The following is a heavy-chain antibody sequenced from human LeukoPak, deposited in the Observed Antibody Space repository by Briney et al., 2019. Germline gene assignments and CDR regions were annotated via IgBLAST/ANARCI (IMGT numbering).Heavy chain of an antibody. CDR2: IYSTGST. V-gene: IGHV4-4*07. D-gene: IGHD6-13*01. J-gene: IGHJ4*02. Sequence: SETLSLTCTVSGGSISSYYWSWIRRPAGKGLEWIGRIYSTGSTNYNLSLKSRVTMSVDTSKNQFSLRLRSVTAADTAVYYCARQIASAGTAGFDFWGQGALVTVSS. CDR3: ARQIASAGTAGFDF. CDR1: GGSISSYY.